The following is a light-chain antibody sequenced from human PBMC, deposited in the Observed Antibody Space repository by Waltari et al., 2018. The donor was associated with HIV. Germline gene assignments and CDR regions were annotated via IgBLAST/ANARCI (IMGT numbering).Light chain of an antibody. V-gene: IGKV3-11*01. CDR3: QQRSDWPPVLT. CDR2: DAS. Sequence: EVVLTQSPATLSLSPGESATLSCRASQRLSSSLAWYQQKPGQAPRLLIYDASNRATGTPARFRGSGSGTDFTLTISSLEPEDFALYYCQQRSDWPPVLTFGGGTKVEIK. CDR1: QRLSSS. J-gene: IGKJ4*01.